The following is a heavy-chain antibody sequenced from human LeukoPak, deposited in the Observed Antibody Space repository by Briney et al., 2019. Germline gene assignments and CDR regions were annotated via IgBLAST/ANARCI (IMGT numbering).Heavy chain of an antibody. Sequence: SETLSLTCTVSGGSISSYYWSWIRQPPGKGLEWIGYIYYGGSTNYNPSLKSRVTISVDTSKNQFSLKLSSVTAADTAVYYCARGGRDGYNFYWGQGTLVTVSS. J-gene: IGHJ4*02. CDR2: IYYGGST. D-gene: IGHD5-24*01. CDR3: ARGGRDGYNFY. V-gene: IGHV4-59*01. CDR1: GGSISSYY.